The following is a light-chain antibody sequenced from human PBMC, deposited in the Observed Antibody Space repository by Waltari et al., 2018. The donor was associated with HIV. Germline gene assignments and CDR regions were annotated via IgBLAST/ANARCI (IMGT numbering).Light chain of an antibody. CDR2: ANG. V-gene: IGLV1-47*01. J-gene: IGLJ3*02. Sequence: SDFPQPPPVSGTPGPRCTSYCSRTHSNGPIGSAHWYTPLPGAAPQPSIFANGQRPLGVTDRFSGSKSGTSASLAICGLRSEDAADYYCAAWADVLSAWVFGGGTKLSGL. CDR3: AAWADVLSAWV. CDR1: HSNGPIGS.